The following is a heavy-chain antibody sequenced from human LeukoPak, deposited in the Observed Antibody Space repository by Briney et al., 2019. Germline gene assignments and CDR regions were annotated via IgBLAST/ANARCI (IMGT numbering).Heavy chain of an antibody. CDR3: ARGRSIATRRETNFDY. Sequence: ASVKVSCKASGYTFTSYHMHWVRQAPGQGLEWMGIINPSGGSTSYAQKFQGRVTMTRDMSTSTVYMELSSLRSEDTAVYYCARGRSIATRRETNFDYWGQGTLVTVSS. J-gene: IGHJ4*02. CDR2: INPSGGST. D-gene: IGHD6-6*01. CDR1: GYTFTSYH. V-gene: IGHV1-46*01.